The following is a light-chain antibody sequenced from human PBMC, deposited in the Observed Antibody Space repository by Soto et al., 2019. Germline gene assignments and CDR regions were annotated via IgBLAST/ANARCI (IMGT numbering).Light chain of an antibody. CDR3: QLFGSSPTWT. J-gene: IGKJ1*01. V-gene: IGKV3-20*01. Sequence: DIGLTQSPGTLSLSPGERATLSCRASQSVSSYLAWYQQKPGQAPRLLIYGASSRATGIPDRFSGSGSVTDFTLTISRLEPEDFAVYYCQLFGSSPTWTFGQGTKVEIK. CDR2: GAS. CDR1: QSVSSY.